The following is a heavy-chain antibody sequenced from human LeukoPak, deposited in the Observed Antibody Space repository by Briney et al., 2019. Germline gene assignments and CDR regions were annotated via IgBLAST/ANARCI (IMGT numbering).Heavy chain of an antibody. CDR3: ARGGYEVWFGEFGYYYGMDV. CDR2: ISYDGSNK. CDR1: GFTFSSYA. V-gene: IGHV3-30*04. Sequence: GGSLRLSCAASGFTFSSYAMHWVRQAPGKGLEWVAVISYDGSNKYYADSVKGRFTISRDNSKNTLYLQMNSLRSEDTAVYYCARGGYEVWFGEFGYYYGMDVWGQGTTVTVSS. D-gene: IGHD3-10*01. J-gene: IGHJ6*02.